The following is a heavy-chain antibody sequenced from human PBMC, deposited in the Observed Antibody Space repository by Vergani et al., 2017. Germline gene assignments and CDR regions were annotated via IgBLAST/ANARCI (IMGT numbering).Heavy chain of an antibody. J-gene: IGHJ4*02. CDR1: GFSILTSEMC. Sequence: QVTVRESGPALVKPTQTLTLTCTFSGFSILTSEMCVSWIRQPPGKALEWLALIDWNDNKYFNTSLKTRLTISKDASKNQVVLTMTNMDPVDTATYYCARIRRRGRSGYDIFDFWGQGILVTVAS. CDR3: ARIRRRGRSGYDIFDF. V-gene: IGHV2-70*01. D-gene: IGHD5-12*01. CDR2: IDWNDNK.